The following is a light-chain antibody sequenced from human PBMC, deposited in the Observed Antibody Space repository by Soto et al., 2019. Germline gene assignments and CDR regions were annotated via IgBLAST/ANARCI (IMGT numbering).Light chain of an antibody. CDR1: SSDVGGYNY. CDR2: DVS. Sequence: QSALTQPASGSRSPGQSITISCTGTSSDVGGYNYVSWYQQHPGKAPKLMIYDVSNRPSGVSNRFSGSKSGNTASLTISGLQAEDEADYYCSSYTSSSTLVVFGGGTKLTIL. J-gene: IGLJ2*01. V-gene: IGLV2-14*01. CDR3: SSYTSSSTLVV.